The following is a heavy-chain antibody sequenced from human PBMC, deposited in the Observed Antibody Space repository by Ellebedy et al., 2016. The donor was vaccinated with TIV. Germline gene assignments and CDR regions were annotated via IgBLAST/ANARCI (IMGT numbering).Heavy chain of an antibody. CDR1: GFTFSSYA. CDR3: ASSRYHYYYYYYGMDV. CDR2: ISYDGSNK. V-gene: IGHV3-30*04. D-gene: IGHD2-2*01. J-gene: IGHJ6*02. Sequence: GESLKISXAASGFTFSSYAMHWVRQAPGKGLEWVAVISYDGSNKYYADSVKGRFTISRDNSKNTLYLQMNSLRAEDTAVYYCASSRYHYYYYYYGMDVWGQGTTVTVSS.